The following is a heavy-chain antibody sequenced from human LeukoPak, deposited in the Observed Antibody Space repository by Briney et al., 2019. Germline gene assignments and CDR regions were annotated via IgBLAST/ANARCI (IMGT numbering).Heavy chain of an antibody. J-gene: IGHJ6*02. Sequence: SETLSLTCAVYGVSFSGYYWSWIRQPPGKGLEWIGEINHSGSTNYNPSLKSRVTISVDTSKNQFSLKLSPVTAADTAVYYCARGRGYSYGSLYYYYYGMDVWGQGTTVTVSS. CDR2: INHSGST. CDR1: GVSFSGYY. CDR3: ARGRGYSYGSLYYYYYGMDV. D-gene: IGHD5-18*01. V-gene: IGHV4-34*01.